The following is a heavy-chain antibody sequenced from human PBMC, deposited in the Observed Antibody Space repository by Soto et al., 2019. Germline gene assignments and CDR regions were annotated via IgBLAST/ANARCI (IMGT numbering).Heavy chain of an antibody. CDR3: ARDGGYYCDCCGYRANCYGMDV. D-gene: IGHD3-22*01. CDR2: INPNSGGT. V-gene: IGHV1-2*04. CDR1: GYTFTGYY. J-gene: IGHJ6*02. Sequence: ASVKVSCKASGYTFTGYYMHWVRQAPGQGLEWMGWINPNSGGTNYAQKFQGWVTMTRDTSISTAYMELSRLRSDATAVYDCARDGGYYCDCCGYRANCYGMDVWGQGTTVTVSS.